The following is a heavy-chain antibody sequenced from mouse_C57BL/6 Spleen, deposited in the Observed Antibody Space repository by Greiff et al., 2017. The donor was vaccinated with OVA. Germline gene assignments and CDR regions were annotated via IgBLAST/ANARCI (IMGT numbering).Heavy chain of an antibody. CDR2: IRSKSNNYAT. Sequence: VQLVESGGGLVQPKGSLKLSCAASGFSFNTYAMNWVRQAPGKGLEWVARIRSKSNNYATYYADSVKDRFTISRDDSESMLYLQMNNLKTEDTAMYYCVSSGRYAMDYWGQGTSVTVSS. CDR1: GFSFNTYA. D-gene: IGHD3-2*02. CDR3: VSSGRYAMDY. V-gene: IGHV10-1*01. J-gene: IGHJ4*01.